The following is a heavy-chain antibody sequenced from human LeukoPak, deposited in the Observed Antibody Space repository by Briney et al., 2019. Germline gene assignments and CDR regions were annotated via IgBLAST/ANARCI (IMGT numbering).Heavy chain of an antibody. Sequence: GGSLRLSCAASGFTFSSYGMHWVRQAPGKGLEWVAVISYDGSNKYYADSVKGRFTISRDNSKNTLYLQMNSLRAEDTAVYYCAKGLGYCSGGSCSTWGQGTLVTISS. CDR1: GFTFSSYG. D-gene: IGHD2-15*01. J-gene: IGHJ5*02. V-gene: IGHV3-30*18. CDR2: ISYDGSNK. CDR3: AKGLGYCSGGSCST.